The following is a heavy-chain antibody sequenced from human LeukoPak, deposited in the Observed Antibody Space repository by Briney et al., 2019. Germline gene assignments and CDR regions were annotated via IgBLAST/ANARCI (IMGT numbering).Heavy chain of an antibody. CDR2: ISSSSSYI. CDR1: GFTFSSYS. V-gene: IGHV3-21*01. D-gene: IGHD5-12*01. Sequence: PGGSLRLSCAASGFTFSSYSMNWVRQAPGKGLEWVSSISSSSSYIYYADSVKGRFTISRDNAKNSLYLQMNSLRAEDTAVYYCARDVMVDVVATIEGPFNYWGQGTLVTVSS. CDR3: ARDVMVDVVATIEGPFNY. J-gene: IGHJ4*02.